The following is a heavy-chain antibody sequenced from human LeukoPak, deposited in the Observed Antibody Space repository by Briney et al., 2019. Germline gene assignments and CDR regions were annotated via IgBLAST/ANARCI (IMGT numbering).Heavy chain of an antibody. Sequence: GASVKVSCKDSVYTSSVSGIGRVRQAPRRRDESMVWVSAYNGIANYAQKLQGRVTMTTDTSTSTAYIELRRLRSDHTAVYYCLTIFGVVGRDYFDYWGQGTLVTVSS. CDR2: VSAYNGIA. CDR3: LTIFGVVGRDYFDY. CDR1: VYTSSVSG. V-gene: IGHV1-18*01. J-gene: IGHJ4*02. D-gene: IGHD3-3*01.